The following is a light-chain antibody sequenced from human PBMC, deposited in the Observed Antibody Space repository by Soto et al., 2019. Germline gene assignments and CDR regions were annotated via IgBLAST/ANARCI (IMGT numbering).Light chain of an antibody. J-gene: IGLJ3*02. CDR1: GSNIGTGYD. CDR3: QSYDARLGGYWV. CDR2: DNA. V-gene: IGLV1-40*01. Sequence: QSVLTQPPSVSGAPGQRVTISCTGSGSNIGTGYDVHWYQQLPGTAPKLLIYDNANRPSGVPDRFSGSRSGSSAALAITGLQPEDEADYYCQSYDARLGGYWVFGGGTKVTVL.